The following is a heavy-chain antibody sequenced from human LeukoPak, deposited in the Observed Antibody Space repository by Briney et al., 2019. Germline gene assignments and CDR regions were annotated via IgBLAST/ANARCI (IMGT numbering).Heavy chain of an antibody. CDR2: ISSSSSYT. V-gene: IGHV3-11*03. CDR3: ARPQDTAMVTVDY. J-gene: IGHJ4*02. CDR1: GFTFSDYY. D-gene: IGHD5-18*01. Sequence: GGSLRLSCAASGFTFSDYYMSWVRQAPGKGLEWVSYISSSSSYTNYADSVKGRFTISRDNAKNSLYLQMNSLRAEDTAVYYCARPQDTAMVTVDYWGQGTLVTVSS.